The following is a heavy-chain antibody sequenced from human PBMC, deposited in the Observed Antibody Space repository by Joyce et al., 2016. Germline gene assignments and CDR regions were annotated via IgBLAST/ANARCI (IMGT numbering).Heavy chain of an antibody. CDR2: IKEDGSEK. V-gene: IGHV3-7*03. Sequence: EVQLVESGGGLVLPGGSLRLSCVASGFTFSSYYMSWVRQAPGGGLEWGASIKEDGSEKSYVDSVKGRFTISRDNVKNSLYLQMNSLRAEDTAMYYCANSIQARGSAPAGDSWGQGTLVTVSS. D-gene: IGHD6-13*01. CDR1: GFTFSSYY. J-gene: IGHJ4*02. CDR3: ANSIQARGSAPAGDS.